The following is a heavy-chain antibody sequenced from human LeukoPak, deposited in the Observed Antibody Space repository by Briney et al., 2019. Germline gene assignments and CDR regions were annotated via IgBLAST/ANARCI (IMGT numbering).Heavy chain of an antibody. CDR1: GYTFISYR. CDR2: ISPYNDNT. V-gene: IGHV1-18*01. CDR3: AREYGGYYYYFDY. Sequence: GASVKVSCKAAGYTFISYRLIWVRQAPGQGLEWMGWISPYNDNTNYALRLQGRVTMTTDTSTNTAYMELRSLRSDDTAVYYCAREYGGYYYYFDYWGQGTLVTVPS. D-gene: IGHD3-22*01. J-gene: IGHJ4*02.